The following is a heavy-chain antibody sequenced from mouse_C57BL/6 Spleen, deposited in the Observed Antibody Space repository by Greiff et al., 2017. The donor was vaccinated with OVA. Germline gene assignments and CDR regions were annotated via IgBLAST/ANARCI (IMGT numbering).Heavy chain of an antibody. Sequence: QVQLQQSGAELVRPGASVTLSCKASGYTFTEYEMHWVKQTPVHGLEWIGAIDPETGGTAYNQKFKGKAILTADKSSSTAYMELRSLTSEDSAVYYWTRYTTANRYFDVWGTGTTVTVSS. V-gene: IGHV1-15*01. CDR3: TRYTTANRYFDV. CDR2: IDPETGGT. CDR1: GYTFTEYE. D-gene: IGHD1-2*01. J-gene: IGHJ1*03.